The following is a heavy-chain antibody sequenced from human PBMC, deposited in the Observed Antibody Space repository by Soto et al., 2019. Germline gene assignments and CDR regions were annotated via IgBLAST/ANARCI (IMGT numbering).Heavy chain of an antibody. CDR3: ARESGSGYCSSTSCYTNFYYYYGMDV. V-gene: IGHV1-2*02. CDR1: GYTFTGDY. J-gene: IGHJ6*02. Sequence: ASVKVSCKASGYTFTGDYMHWVRQAPGQGLEGMGWINPNSGGTNYAQKFQGRVTMTRDTSISTAYMELSRLRSDDTAVYYCARESGSGYCSSTSCYTNFYYYYGMDVWGQGTTVTVSS. D-gene: IGHD2-2*02. CDR2: INPNSGGT.